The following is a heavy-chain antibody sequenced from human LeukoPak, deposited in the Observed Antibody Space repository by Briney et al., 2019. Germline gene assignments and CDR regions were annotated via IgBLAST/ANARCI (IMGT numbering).Heavy chain of an antibody. J-gene: IGHJ6*03. Sequence: SETLSLTCTVSGGSISSYYWSWIRQPAGKGLEWIGRIYTSGSTNYNPSLKSRVTMSVDTSKNQFSLKLSSVTAADTAVYYCAREATVVPAAMRYYYYMDVWGKGTTVTISS. V-gene: IGHV4-4*07. CDR2: IYTSGST. D-gene: IGHD2-2*01. CDR1: GGSISSYY. CDR3: AREATVVPAAMRYYYYMDV.